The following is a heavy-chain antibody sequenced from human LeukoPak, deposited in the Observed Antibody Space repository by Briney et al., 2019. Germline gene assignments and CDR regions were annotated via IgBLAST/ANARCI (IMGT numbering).Heavy chain of an antibody. D-gene: IGHD1-26*01. CDR2: INPNSGGT. CDR1: RYTFTGYY. Sequence: ASVKVSCKASRYTFTGYYMHWVRQAPGQGLEWMGWINPNSGGTNYAQKFQGRVTMTRDTSISTAYMELSRLRSDDTAVYYCATIGGYYYYGMDVWGQGTTVTASS. J-gene: IGHJ6*02. V-gene: IGHV1-2*02. CDR3: ATIGGYYYYGMDV.